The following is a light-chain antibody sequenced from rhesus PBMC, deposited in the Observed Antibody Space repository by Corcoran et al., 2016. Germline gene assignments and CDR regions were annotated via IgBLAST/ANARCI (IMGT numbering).Light chain of an antibody. CDR3: LQHNSYPYS. Sequence: DIQMTQSPSSLSASVGDTVTITCRASQGISSYLNWFQQKPGKVPKLLIYAASSLESGVPSRFSGSGSGTDFTLTISSLQPEDFAVDYCLQHNSYPYSFGQGTKVEIK. J-gene: IGKJ2*01. CDR1: QGISSY. V-gene: IGKV1-28*03. CDR2: AAS.